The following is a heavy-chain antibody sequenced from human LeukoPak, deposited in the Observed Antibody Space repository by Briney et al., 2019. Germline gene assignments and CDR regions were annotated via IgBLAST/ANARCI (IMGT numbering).Heavy chain of an antibody. J-gene: IGHJ3*02. D-gene: IGHD3-3*01. V-gene: IGHV1-24*01. CDR1: GYTLTELS. CDR2: FDPEDGET. Sequence: ASVKVSCKVSGYTLTELSMHWVRQAPGKGLEWMGGFDPEDGETIYAQKFQGRVTMTEDTSTDTAYMELSSLRSEDTAVYYCATPKSPSITIFGVVTHDAFDIWGQGTMVTVSS. CDR3: ATPKSPSITIFGVVTHDAFDI.